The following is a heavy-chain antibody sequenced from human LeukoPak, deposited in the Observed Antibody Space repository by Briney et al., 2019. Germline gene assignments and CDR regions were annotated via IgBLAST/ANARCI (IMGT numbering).Heavy chain of an antibody. J-gene: IGHJ4*02. CDR1: GGSIISSSYY. Sequence: SETLSLTCTVSGGSIISSSYYWGWIRQPPGKGLEWIGSIYYSGNTDYNPSLKSRVTMSIDTSKNQFSLKLSSVTAADTAVYYCARDAKYYYGSRTYFFFEYWGQGTLLTVSS. CDR3: ARDAKYYYGSRTYFFFEY. CDR2: IYYSGNT. D-gene: IGHD3-10*01. V-gene: IGHV4-39*07.